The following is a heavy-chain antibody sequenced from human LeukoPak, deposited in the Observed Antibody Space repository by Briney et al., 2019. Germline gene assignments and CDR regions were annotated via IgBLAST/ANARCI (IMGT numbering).Heavy chain of an antibody. CDR3: ARGSSSWYLYDY. V-gene: IGHV4-61*05. CDR2: IYYSGST. J-gene: IGHJ4*02. Sequence: SETLSLTCTVSGGSISSSSYYWGWIRQPPGKGLEWIGYIYYSGSTNYNPSLKSRVTISVDTSKNQFSLKLSSVTAADTAVYYCARGSSSWYLYDYWGQGTLVTVSS. CDR1: GGSISSSSYY. D-gene: IGHD6-13*01.